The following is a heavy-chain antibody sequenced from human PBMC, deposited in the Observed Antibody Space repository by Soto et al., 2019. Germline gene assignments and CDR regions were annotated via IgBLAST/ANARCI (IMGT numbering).Heavy chain of an antibody. Sequence: GGSLRLSCAASGFTVSSTYMTWVRQAPGKGLEWVSSISGSGSSVYLADSVRGRFAMSRDLSTNTVSLQMNSLTVEDTAIYYCAKVRASYLSASYFYYGLEVWGQGTTVTVSS. J-gene: IGHJ6*02. CDR1: GFTVSSTY. CDR3: AKVRASYLSASYFYYGLEV. V-gene: IGHV3-23*01. D-gene: IGHD2-21*01. CDR2: ISGSGSSV.